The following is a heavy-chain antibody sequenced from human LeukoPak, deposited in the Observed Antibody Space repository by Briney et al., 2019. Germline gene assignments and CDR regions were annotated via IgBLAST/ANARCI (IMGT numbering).Heavy chain of an antibody. J-gene: IGHJ5*02. CDR1: GGSISSSNW. V-gene: IGHV4-4*02. Sequence: KPSGTLSLTCAVSGGSISSSNWWSWVRQPPGKGLEWLGEIYHSGNTNYNPSLKSRVTLSVDKSKNQFSLKLTSVTAADTAVYYCAGRESRAEGDWFDPWGQGTLVTVSS. CDR3: AGRESRAEGDWFDP. D-gene: IGHD2-2*01. CDR2: IYHSGNT.